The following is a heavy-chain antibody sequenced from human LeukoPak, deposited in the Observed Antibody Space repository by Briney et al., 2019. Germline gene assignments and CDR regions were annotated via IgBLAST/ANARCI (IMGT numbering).Heavy chain of an antibody. V-gene: IGHV1-18*01. CDR3: AATPQGLEGSGYSFDY. J-gene: IGHJ4*02. CDR2: ISAYNGNT. Sequence: ASVKVSCKASGYTFTGYGISWVGQAPGQGLEWMGWISAYNGNTNYAQKLQGRVTMTTDTSTSTAYMELRSLRSDDTAVYYCAATPQGLEGSGYSFDYWGQGTLVTVSS. CDR1: GYTFTGYG. D-gene: IGHD3-22*01.